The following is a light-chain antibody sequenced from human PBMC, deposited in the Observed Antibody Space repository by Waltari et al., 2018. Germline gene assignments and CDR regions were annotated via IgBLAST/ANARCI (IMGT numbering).Light chain of an antibody. Sequence: DIQMTQSPSSLSASVGDRVTITCRASQSISSYLNWYQQKPGKPPKLLIYAASRLQSGVPSRFSGSGFGTDFTLTISSLQPEDFATYYCQQSYSTPWTFGQGTKVEIK. CDR2: AAS. J-gene: IGKJ1*01. CDR3: QQSYSTPWT. V-gene: IGKV1-39*01. CDR1: QSISSY.